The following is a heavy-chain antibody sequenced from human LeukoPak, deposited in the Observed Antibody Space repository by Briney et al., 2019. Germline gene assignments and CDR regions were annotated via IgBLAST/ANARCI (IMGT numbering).Heavy chain of an antibody. CDR1: GFTFSSYA. D-gene: IGHD3-10*01. CDR3: AKDRLRGVIIPYFDY. V-gene: IGHV3-23*01. J-gene: IGHJ4*02. CDR2: ISGSGGST. Sequence: GGSLRLSCAASGFTFSSYAMSWVRQAPGKGLEWVSAISGSGGSTYYADSVKGRFTISRDNSKKTLYLQMNSLRAEDTAVYYCAKDRLRGVIIPYFDYWGQGTLVTVSS.